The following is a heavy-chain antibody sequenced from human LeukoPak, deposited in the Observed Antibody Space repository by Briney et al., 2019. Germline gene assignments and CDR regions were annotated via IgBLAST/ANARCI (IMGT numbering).Heavy chain of an antibody. Sequence: GGSLRLSCAASGFTFSSYEMNWVRQAPGKGLEWVSYISSSGSTIYYADSVKGRFTISRDNAKNSLYLQMKSLRAEDTAVYYCARVRGAAAGIGSYWGQGTLVTVSS. D-gene: IGHD6-13*01. CDR1: GFTFSSYE. J-gene: IGHJ4*02. CDR3: ARVRGAAAGIGSY. CDR2: ISSSGSTI. V-gene: IGHV3-48*03.